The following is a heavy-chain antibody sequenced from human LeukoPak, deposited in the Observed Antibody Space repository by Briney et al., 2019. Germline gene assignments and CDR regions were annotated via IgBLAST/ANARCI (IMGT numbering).Heavy chain of an antibody. CDR3: ARVIVPDAQRLSA. D-gene: IGHD1-26*01. Sequence: GASVKVSCKASGYTFTGYYLHSVRPAPGQGLEGVGWINPNTGGTNNAQKFQGRVTMTRDTSTSTAYMEVTRLKSDDTAVYYCARVIVPDAQRLSAWGQGTLVTVSS. CDR1: GYTFTGYY. V-gene: IGHV1-2*02. CDR2: INPNTGGT. J-gene: IGHJ5*02.